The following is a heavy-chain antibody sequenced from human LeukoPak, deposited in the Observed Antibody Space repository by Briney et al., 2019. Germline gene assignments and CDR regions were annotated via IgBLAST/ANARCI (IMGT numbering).Heavy chain of an antibody. CDR2: ISAYNGKA. Sequence: GASVKVSCKASGYTFTSYGISWVRQAPGQGLEWMGWISAYNGKANYAQKLQGRVTMTTDTSTSTAYMELRSLRSDDTAVYYCARDRTGLLWFGELLEHALLDYWGQGTLVTVSS. CDR3: ARDRTGLLWFGELLEHALLDY. CDR1: GYTFTSYG. D-gene: IGHD3-10*01. J-gene: IGHJ4*02. V-gene: IGHV1-18*01.